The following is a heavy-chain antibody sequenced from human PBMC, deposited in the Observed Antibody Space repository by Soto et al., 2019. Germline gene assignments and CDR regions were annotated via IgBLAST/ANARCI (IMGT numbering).Heavy chain of an antibody. CDR3: ARHLRPGSSGWYGVDS. J-gene: IGHJ4*02. D-gene: IGHD6-13*01. Sequence: QVQLPESGPGLVKPSETLSLTCTVSSGSINTYSWSWIRQPPGKGLEWVGYIYYSGGTNYSPALSSRVTISVDTSKTRFSLNLTSVTAADTAIYYCARHLRPGSSGWYGVDSCGQGTLVTVAS. CDR1: SGSINTYS. CDR2: IYYSGGT. V-gene: IGHV4-59*08.